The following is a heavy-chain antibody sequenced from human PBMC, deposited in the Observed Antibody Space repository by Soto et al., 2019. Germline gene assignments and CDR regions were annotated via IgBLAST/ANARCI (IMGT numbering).Heavy chain of an antibody. D-gene: IGHD1-7*01. CDR3: ATALNYRFDN. Sequence: PGGSLRLSWAASAFSFSTSWMHWVRQALGEGLVWVSRINPDGRTINYADSVKGRFAISRDNAKNILYVQMNILRVEERAVYFCATALNYRFDNWGPGTLVTVSS. V-gene: IGHV3-74*01. CDR2: INPDGRTI. CDR1: AFSFSTSW. J-gene: IGHJ4*02.